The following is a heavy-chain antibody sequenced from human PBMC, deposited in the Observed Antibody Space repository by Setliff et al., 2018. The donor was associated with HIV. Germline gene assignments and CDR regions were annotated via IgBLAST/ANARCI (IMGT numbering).Heavy chain of an antibody. CDR1: GYSFTGYY. Sequence: ASVKVFCKASGYSFTGYYMHWVRQAPGQGLEWMGRINPNSGGTNYAQKFQGRVTMTRDTSISTAYMELSRLRSDDTAVYYCARDEVIEVAGDFDNWGQGTLVTVSS. V-gene: IGHV1-2*06. D-gene: IGHD6-19*01. CDR2: INPNSGGT. CDR3: ARDEVIEVAGDFDN. J-gene: IGHJ4*02.